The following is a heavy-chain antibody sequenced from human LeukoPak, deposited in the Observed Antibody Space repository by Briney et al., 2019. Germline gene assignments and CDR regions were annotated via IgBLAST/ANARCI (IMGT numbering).Heavy chain of an antibody. V-gene: IGHV1-69*01. CDR2: IIPIFGTA. J-gene: IGHJ3*02. CDR3: ARDQSSVDAFDI. D-gene: IGHD5/OR15-5a*01. CDR1: GGTFSSYA. Sequence: SVKVSCKASGGTFSSYAISWVRQAPGQGLEWMGGIIPIFGTANYAQKFQGRVTITADESTSTAYMELSSLRSEDTAVYYCARDQSSVDAFDIWGQGTMVIVSS.